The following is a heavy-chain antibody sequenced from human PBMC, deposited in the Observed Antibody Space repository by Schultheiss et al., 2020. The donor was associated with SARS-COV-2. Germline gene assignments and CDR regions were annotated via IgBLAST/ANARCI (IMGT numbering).Heavy chain of an antibody. V-gene: IGHV6-1*01. Sequence: SQTLSLTCAISGDSVSSNSAAWNWIRQSPSRGLEWLGRTYYRSKWYNDYAVSVKSRITINPDTSKNQFSLQLNSVTPEDTAVYYCAREVEDDFWSGYRRLVNNWFDPWGQGTLVTVS. CDR2: TYYRSKWYN. D-gene: IGHD3-3*01. CDR1: GDSVSSNSAA. CDR3: AREVEDDFWSGYRRLVNNWFDP. J-gene: IGHJ5*02.